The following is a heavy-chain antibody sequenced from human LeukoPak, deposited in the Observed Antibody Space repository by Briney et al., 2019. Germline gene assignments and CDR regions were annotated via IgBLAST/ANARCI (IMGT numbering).Heavy chain of an antibody. Sequence: GGSLRLSCAASGFTFSSYWMSWVRQAPGKGLEWVANIKQDGSEKYYVDSVKGRFTISRDNAKNSLYLQMNSLRAEDTAVYYCAREGYSSSWYVGYWGQGTLVTVSS. D-gene: IGHD6-13*01. CDR3: AREGYSSSWYVGY. CDR1: GFTFSSYW. CDR2: IKQDGSEK. J-gene: IGHJ4*02. V-gene: IGHV3-7*03.